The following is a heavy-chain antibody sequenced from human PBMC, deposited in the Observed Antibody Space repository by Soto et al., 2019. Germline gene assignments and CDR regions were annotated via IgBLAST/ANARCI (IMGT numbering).Heavy chain of an antibody. J-gene: IGHJ3*02. CDR1: GYTFTSYA. CDR2: INAGNGNT. D-gene: IGHD4-17*01. Sequence: QVQLVQSGAEVKKPGASVKVSCKASGYTFTSYAMHWVRQAPGQRLEWMGWINAGNGNTKYSQKFQGRVTITRDKSASTAYMELSSLRSEDTAVYYCARDQDGDYSYDAFDIWGQGTMVTVSS. V-gene: IGHV1-3*01. CDR3: ARDQDGDYSYDAFDI.